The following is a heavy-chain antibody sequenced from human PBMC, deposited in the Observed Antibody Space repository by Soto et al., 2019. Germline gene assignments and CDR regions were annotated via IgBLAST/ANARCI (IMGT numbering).Heavy chain of an antibody. CDR1: GYTFTSYG. Sequence: QVQLVQSGAEVKKPGASVKVSCKASGYTFTSYGISWVRQAPGQGLEWMGWISAYNGNTNYAQKLQGRVTMTTDTSTSTAYMELRSLRSDDTAVYYCARILDFWSGYYSHDYYYMDVWGKGTTVSVSS. CDR2: ISAYNGNT. CDR3: ARILDFWSGYYSHDYYYMDV. V-gene: IGHV1-18*01. J-gene: IGHJ6*03. D-gene: IGHD3-3*01.